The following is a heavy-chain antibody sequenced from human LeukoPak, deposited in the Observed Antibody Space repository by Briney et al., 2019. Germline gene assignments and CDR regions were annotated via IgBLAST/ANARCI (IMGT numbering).Heavy chain of an antibody. CDR1: GFTFSSYS. D-gene: IGHD3-16*01. Sequence: GGSLRLSCAASGFTFSSYSMNWVRQAPGKGLEWVAIISYDGSEKYYVDSVKGRFTISRDNAKNSLYLQMNSLRPEGTAVYYCARDQTPYYWGQGTLVTVSS. V-gene: IGHV3-7*01. J-gene: IGHJ4*01. CDR3: ARDQTPYY. CDR2: ISYDGSEK.